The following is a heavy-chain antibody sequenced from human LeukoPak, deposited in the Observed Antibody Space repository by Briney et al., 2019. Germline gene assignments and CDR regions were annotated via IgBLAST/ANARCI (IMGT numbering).Heavy chain of an antibody. Sequence: GGSLRLSCAASGFTFSSYSMNWVRQAPGKGLEWVSAISGSGGSTYYADSVKGRFTISRDNSKNTLYLQMNSLRAEDTAVYYCAKDPYSSSPGSWFDPWGQGTLVTVSS. V-gene: IGHV3-23*01. CDR3: AKDPYSSSPGSWFDP. J-gene: IGHJ5*02. CDR1: GFTFSSYS. CDR2: ISGSGGST. D-gene: IGHD6-13*01.